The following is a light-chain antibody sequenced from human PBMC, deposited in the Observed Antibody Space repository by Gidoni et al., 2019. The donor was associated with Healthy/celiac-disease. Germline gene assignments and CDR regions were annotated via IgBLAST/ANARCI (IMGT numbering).Light chain of an antibody. J-gene: IGLJ3*02. CDR1: SSDVGGYNY. Sequence: QSALTPPASRAGAPGQSIPISCTGTSSDVGGYNYVSWYQQPPGKAPKLMIYEVSNRPSGVSNRFSGSKSGNTASLTISGLQAEDEADYYCSSYTSSSTLDWVFGGGTKLTVL. CDR3: SSYTSSSTLDWV. V-gene: IGLV2-14*01. CDR2: EVS.